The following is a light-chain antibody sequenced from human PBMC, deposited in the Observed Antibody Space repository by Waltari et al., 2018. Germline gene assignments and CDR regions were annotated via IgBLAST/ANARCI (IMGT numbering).Light chain of an antibody. CDR1: SSDVGNYNL. CDR2: EVS. J-gene: IGLJ2*01. CDR3: GSYAGRSTRV. V-gene: IGLV2-23*02. Sequence: QSALTQPASVSGSPGQSITISCTGTSSDVGNYNLVSWYQQHPGKAPKRMIYEVSKRPSGVSNRFSCSKSGNTASLTISGRQAEDEADYYCGSYAGRSTRVFAGGTKVTVL.